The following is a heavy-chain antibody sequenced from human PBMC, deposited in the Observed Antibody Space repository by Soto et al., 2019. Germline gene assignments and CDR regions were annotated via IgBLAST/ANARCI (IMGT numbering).Heavy chain of an antibody. D-gene: IGHD3-3*01. Sequence: SETLCLTCAVEGGSISDYGGSWIRKPQGKGLEWIGEINHSGSINYNPSLKSRVTISVDTSKNQFSLKLTSVTAADTAVYYCARGSTVTIFGVVTAYYFDYWGQGTLVTVSS. V-gene: IGHV4-34*01. CDR2: INHSGSI. J-gene: IGHJ4*02. CDR3: ARGSTVTIFGVVTAYYFDY. CDR1: GGSISDYG.